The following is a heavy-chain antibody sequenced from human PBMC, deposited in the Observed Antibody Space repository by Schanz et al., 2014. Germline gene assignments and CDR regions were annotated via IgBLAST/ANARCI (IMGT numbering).Heavy chain of an antibody. CDR2: IPWNGAAI. J-gene: IGHJ3*02. D-gene: IGHD3-10*01. Sequence: DVHLLESGGGLVQPGGSLRLSCAASEFTFSTDAMSWVRQAPGKGLEWVSNIPWNGAAIGYAGSVRGRFTISRDNSKNTLYLQMNSLRAEDTAVYYCAKGRFGELSAFDIWGQGTMVTVSS. V-gene: IGHV3-23*01. CDR1: EFTFSTDA. CDR3: AKGRFGELSAFDI.